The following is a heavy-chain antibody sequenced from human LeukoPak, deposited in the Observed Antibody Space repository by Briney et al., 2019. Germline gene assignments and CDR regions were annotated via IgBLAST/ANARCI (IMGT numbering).Heavy chain of an antibody. J-gene: IGHJ6*03. CDR3: ASTSRDYDFWSGYYHYYYYYMDV. CDR2: IYYSGST. Sequence: SKTLSLTCTVSGGSISSSSYYWGWIRQPPGKGLEWIGNIYYSGSTNYNPSLKSRVTISVDTSKNQFSLKLSSVTAADTAVYYCASTSRDYDFWSGYYHYYYYYMDVWGKGTTVTVSS. D-gene: IGHD3-3*01. CDR1: GGSISSSSYY. V-gene: IGHV4-39*07.